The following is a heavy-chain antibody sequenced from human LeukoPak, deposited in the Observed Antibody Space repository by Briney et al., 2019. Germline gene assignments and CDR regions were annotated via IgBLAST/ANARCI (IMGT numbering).Heavy chain of an antibody. CDR3: ARETSQKGAHYLDV. J-gene: IGHJ6*03. Sequence: SEILSLTCTVSGGSISSYYWSWIRQPPGKGLEWIGYIYYSGSTNYKSSLKSRVTISVDTSKNQFSLKLSSVTAADTAVYYCARETSQKGAHYLDVWGKGTTVTISS. D-gene: IGHD3-16*01. CDR1: GGSISSYY. CDR2: IYYSGST. V-gene: IGHV4-59*01.